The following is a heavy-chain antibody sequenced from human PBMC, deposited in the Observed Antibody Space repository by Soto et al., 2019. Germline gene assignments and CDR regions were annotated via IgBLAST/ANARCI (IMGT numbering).Heavy chain of an antibody. V-gene: IGHV5-51*03. D-gene: IGHD3-9*01. J-gene: IGHJ3*02. Sequence: EVQLVQSGAEVKKPGESLKISCKGSGYSFTTYWIGWVRQMPGKGMEWMGIIYPGDSDTRYSPSFQGKVTISAAKSISTDYLQWSSLKASDTAMYYCARPWYYDLLIGYYDDAFDIWGQGTMVTVSS. CDR3: ARPWYYDLLIGYYDDAFDI. CDR1: GYSFTTYW. CDR2: IYPGDSDT.